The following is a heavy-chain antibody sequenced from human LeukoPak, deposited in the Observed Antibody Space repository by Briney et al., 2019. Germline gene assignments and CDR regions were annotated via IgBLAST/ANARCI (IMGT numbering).Heavy chain of an antibody. J-gene: IGHJ4*02. CDR3: ARGRRDGYNYFDY. D-gene: IGHD5-24*01. CDR1: GFTVSSNY. V-gene: IGHV3-21*01. Sequence: PGGSLRLSCAASGFTVSSNYMSWVRQAPGKGLEWVSSISSSSSYIYYADSVKGRFTISRDNAKNSLYLQMNSLRAEDTAVYYCARGRRDGYNYFDYWGQGTLVTVSS. CDR2: ISSSSSYI.